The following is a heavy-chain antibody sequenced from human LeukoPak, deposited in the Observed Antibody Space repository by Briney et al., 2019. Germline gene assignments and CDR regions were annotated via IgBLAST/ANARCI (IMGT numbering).Heavy chain of an antibody. Sequence: ASVKVSCKASGYTFTSYDINWVRQATGQGLEWMGWMNPNSGNTGYAQKFQGRVTMTRNTSISTAYMELSSLRSEDTAVYYCARVDCSGGSCYSGWYDFDYWGQGTLVTVSS. CDR1: GYTFTSYD. CDR2: MNPNSGNT. V-gene: IGHV1-8*01. CDR3: ARVDCSGGSCYSGWYDFDY. D-gene: IGHD2-15*01. J-gene: IGHJ4*02.